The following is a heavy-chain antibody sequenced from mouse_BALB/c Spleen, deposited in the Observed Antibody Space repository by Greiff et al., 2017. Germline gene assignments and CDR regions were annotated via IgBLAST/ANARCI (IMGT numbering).Heavy chain of an antibody. V-gene: IGHV1-12*01. CDR1: GYTFTSYN. CDR3: ARGGNLDY. Sequence: QVQLQQPGAELVKPGASVKMSCKASGYTFTSYNMHWVKQTPGQGLEWIGAIYPGNGDTSYNQKFKGKATLTADKSSSTAYMQLSSLTSEDSAVYYCARGGNLDYWGQGTTLTVSS. J-gene: IGHJ2*01. D-gene: IGHD2-1*01. CDR2: IYPGNGDT.